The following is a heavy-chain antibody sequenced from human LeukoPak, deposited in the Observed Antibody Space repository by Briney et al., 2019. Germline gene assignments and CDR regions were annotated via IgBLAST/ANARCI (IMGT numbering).Heavy chain of an antibody. CDR2: IYYSGST. V-gene: IGHV4-59*12. J-gene: IGHJ5*02. CDR1: GGSISSYY. Sequence: PSETLSLTCTVSGGSISSYYWSWIRQPPGKGLEWIGYIYYSGSTNYNPSLKSRVTMSVDTSKNQFSLKLSSVTAADTAVYYCARDSIAASNWFDPWGQGTLVTVSS. D-gene: IGHD6-13*01. CDR3: ARDSIAASNWFDP.